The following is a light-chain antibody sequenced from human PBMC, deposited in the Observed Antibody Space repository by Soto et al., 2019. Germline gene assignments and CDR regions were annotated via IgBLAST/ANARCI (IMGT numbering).Light chain of an antibody. CDR1: SSDVGTYDY. CDR3: SSYAGRSMYV. CDR2: GVT. V-gene: IGLV2-8*01. Sequence: QSVLTQPPSASGSPGQSVTFFCTGTSSDVGTYDYVSWYQQYPGKAPKLLIYGVTRRPSGVPDRFSGSKSGNTAALTVSGLQAEDEAYYYCSSYAGRSMYVFGTGTKVTVL. J-gene: IGLJ1*01.